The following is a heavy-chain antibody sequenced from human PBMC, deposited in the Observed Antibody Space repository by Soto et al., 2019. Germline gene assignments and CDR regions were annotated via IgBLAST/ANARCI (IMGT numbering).Heavy chain of an antibody. CDR2: ISYDGSNK. D-gene: IGHD3-10*01. J-gene: IGHJ6*02. CDR1: RFPLSSYG. V-gene: IGHV3-30*18. CDR3: AKDNGGFTGLRNGMDV. Sequence: SLRLGCASSRFPLSSYGVHGVRPEPGKGLEWVAVISYDGSNKYYADSVKGRFTISRDNSKNTLYLQMNSLRAEDTAVYYCAKDNGGFTGLRNGMDVWGQGTTVTFSS.